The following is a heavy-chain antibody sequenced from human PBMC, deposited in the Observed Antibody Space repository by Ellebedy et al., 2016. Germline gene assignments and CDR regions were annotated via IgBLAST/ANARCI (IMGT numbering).Heavy chain of an antibody. J-gene: IGHJ4*02. CDR1: GFTFSGSV. CDR3: TSQYYDGSNYHYPDS. D-gene: IGHD3-22*01. Sequence: GGSLRLSCAASGFTFSGSVIHWVRQGSGKGLEWVGDIRSKANSYTTGYGASVQGRFTISRDDSKNTAYLQMNSLKTEDTAVYYCTSQYYDGSNYHYPDSWGQGTLVAVSS. V-gene: IGHV3-73*01. CDR2: IRSKANSYTT.